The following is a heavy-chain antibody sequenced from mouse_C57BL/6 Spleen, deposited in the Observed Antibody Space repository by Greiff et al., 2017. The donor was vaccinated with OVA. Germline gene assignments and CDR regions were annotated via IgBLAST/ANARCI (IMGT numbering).Heavy chain of an antibody. CDR3: ARGRGQEPDY. V-gene: IGHV1-69*01. J-gene: IGHJ2*01. CDR1: GYTFTSYW. CDR2: IDPSDSYT. Sequence: QVQLQQPGAELVMPGASVKLSCKASGYTFTSYWMHWVKQRPGQGLEWIGEIDPSDSYTNYTQKFKGKSTMTVDKSSSTAYMQLSSLTSEDSAVYYCARGRGQEPDYWGQGTTLTVSS. D-gene: IGHD3-3*01.